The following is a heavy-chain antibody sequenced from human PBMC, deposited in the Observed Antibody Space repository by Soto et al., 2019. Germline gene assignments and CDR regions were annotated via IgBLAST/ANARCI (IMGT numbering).Heavy chain of an antibody. J-gene: IGHJ2*01. CDR1: GGSISSGNFS. CDR3: ARVKVGDLFRFNCFFVL. Sequence: SETLSLTCTVSGGSISSGNFSWTWIRQPPGKGLEWIAYIFHTGSTFYNSSLKPRVSISVDRSKNQFSLKLKSVTETDTAVYYCARVKVGDLFRFNCFFVLGGRGTLVTSPQ. CDR2: IFHTGST. D-gene: IGHD3-3*01. V-gene: IGHV4-30-2*01.